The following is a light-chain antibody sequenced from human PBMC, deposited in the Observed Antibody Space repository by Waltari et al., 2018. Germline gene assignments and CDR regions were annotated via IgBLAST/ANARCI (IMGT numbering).Light chain of an antibody. V-gene: IGKV3-15*01. CDR2: AAS. CDR1: QSISSN. J-gene: IGKJ4*01. Sequence: EIVMTQSPPTLSMAPGERATLSCRASQSISSNLAWYQQKAGQAPRPLIYAASTRATGIPARCSGSGAGTEFTLTISSLQSEDFAVYYCQQYNNWPRALTFGGGTEVEIK. CDR3: QQYNNWPRALT.